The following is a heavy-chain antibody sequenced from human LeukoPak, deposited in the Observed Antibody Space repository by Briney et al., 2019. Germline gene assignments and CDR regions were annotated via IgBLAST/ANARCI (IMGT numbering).Heavy chain of an antibody. CDR2: INSDGSST. Sequence: GGSLRLSCAASGFTFSSYWMHWVRQVPGRGLVWVSRINSDGSSTSYADSVKGRFTISKDNAKDTLYLQMNSLRADDTAVYYCPRGFPTYMDVWGKGTTVTVSS. CDR3: PRGFPTYMDV. CDR1: GFTFSSYW. J-gene: IGHJ6*03. V-gene: IGHV3-74*01.